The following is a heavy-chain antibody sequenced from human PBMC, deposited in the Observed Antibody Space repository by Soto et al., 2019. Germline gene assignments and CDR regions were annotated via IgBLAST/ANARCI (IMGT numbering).Heavy chain of an antibody. J-gene: IGHJ5*02. D-gene: IGHD3-16*01. Sequence: QLQLQESGPGLVKPSETLSLTCTVSGGSISSSSYYWGWIRQPPGKGLEWIGSIYYSGSTYYNPSLKSRVTISVDTSKNQFSLKLSSVTAADTAVYYCAPLEGGGESYNWFDPWGQGTLVTVSS. CDR3: APLEGGGESYNWFDP. CDR2: IYYSGST. CDR1: GGSISSSSYY. V-gene: IGHV4-39*01.